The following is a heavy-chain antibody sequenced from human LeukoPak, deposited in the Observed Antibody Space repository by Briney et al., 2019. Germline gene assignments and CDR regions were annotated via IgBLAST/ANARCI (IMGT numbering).Heavy chain of an antibody. J-gene: IGHJ4*02. CDR2: VRNDGSDT. CDR3: ARDRGKDYFDS. Sequence: GTSLRLSCATSGLTFTSHGFHWLRQVVGKRLEWVAFVRNDGSDTYHANSVKGRFSIPRDDSKNTLYLQMNSLRAEDTAIYYCARDRGKDYFDSWGQGTQVTVSS. CDR1: GLTFTSHG. V-gene: IGHV3-33*01. D-gene: IGHD4-23*01.